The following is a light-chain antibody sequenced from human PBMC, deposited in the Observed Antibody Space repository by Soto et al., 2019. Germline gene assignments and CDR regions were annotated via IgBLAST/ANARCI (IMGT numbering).Light chain of an antibody. CDR1: QSLSGGY. J-gene: IGKJ5*01. V-gene: IGKV3-20*01. CDR2: SAS. Sequence: EIVLTQSPGTLSLSPGERATLSCRASQSLSGGYLAWFQQKPGQTPRLLIYSASTRATGIPDRFSGSGSATDFTLTISRLEPEDFVVYYCQQNGSLPITFGQGTRLEIK. CDR3: QQNGSLPIT.